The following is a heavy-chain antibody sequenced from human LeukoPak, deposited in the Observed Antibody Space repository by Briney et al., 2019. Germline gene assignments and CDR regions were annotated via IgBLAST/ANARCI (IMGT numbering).Heavy chain of an antibody. V-gene: IGHV4-61*02. CDR1: GGSISSGSYY. CDR3: ARDGGYCSSNSCPTEWFDP. CDR2: IYTSGST. Sequence: PSQTLSLTCTVSGGSISSGSYYWSWIRQPAGKGLEWIGRIYTSGSTNYNPSLKSRVTISVDTSKNQFSLKLSSVTAADTAVYYCARDGGYCSSNSCPTEWFDPWGQGTLVTVSS. D-gene: IGHD2-2*01. J-gene: IGHJ5*02.